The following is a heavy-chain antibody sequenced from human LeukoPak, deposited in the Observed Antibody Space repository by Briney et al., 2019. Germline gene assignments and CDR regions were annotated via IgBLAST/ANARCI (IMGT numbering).Heavy chain of an antibody. D-gene: IGHD3-10*01. Sequence: GTSVKVSCKASGYTFTGYYMHWVRQAPGQGLEWMGWINPNSGGTNYAQKFQGRVTMTRDTSISTAYMELSRLRSDDTAVYYCARDLWFGELLSLFDYWGQGTLVTVSS. CDR3: ARDLWFGELLSLFDY. V-gene: IGHV1-2*02. CDR2: INPNSGGT. CDR1: GYTFTGYY. J-gene: IGHJ4*02.